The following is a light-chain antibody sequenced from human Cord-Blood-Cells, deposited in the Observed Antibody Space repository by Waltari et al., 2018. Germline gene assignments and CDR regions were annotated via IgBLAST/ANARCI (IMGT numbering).Light chain of an antibody. J-gene: IGKJ2*03. V-gene: IGKV1-39*01. CDR3: QQSYSTPYS. CDR2: AAS. CDR1: QSLSSY. Sequence: DIQMTQSPSSLSASVGDRVTITCRASQSLSSYLNWYQQKPGKAPKLRVYAASSLQSGVPSRFSGSGSGTEFTLTISSLQPEEFATYYCQQSYSTPYSFGQGTKLEIK.